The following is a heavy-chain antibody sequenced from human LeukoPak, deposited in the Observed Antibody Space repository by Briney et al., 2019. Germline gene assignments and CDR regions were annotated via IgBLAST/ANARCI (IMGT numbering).Heavy chain of an antibody. Sequence: GGSLRLSCAASKFTFSSDEMNWDRQAPGRGLQWISYINTDGGTIYYADSVKGRFTISRDNAKNSLYLQMNSLRAEDTAVYYCARGYDSWDSWGQGTLVTVSS. CDR3: ARGYDSWDS. J-gene: IGHJ4*02. CDR2: INTDGGTI. V-gene: IGHV3-48*03. D-gene: IGHD3-16*01. CDR1: KFTFSSDE.